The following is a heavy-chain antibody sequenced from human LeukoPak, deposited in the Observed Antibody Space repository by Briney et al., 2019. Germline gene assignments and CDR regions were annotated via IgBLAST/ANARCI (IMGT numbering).Heavy chain of an antibody. Sequence: GGSLRLSCAASGFTFSSYAMHGFRQAPGKGLEGVAVISYDGSNKYYADSVKGRFTISRDNSKNTLYLQMNSLRAEDTAVYYCARVVKQQLVGAAPDYWGQGTLVTVSS. J-gene: IGHJ4*02. CDR2: ISYDGSNK. CDR3: ARVVKQQLVGAAPDY. V-gene: IGHV3-30*04. CDR1: GFTFSSYA. D-gene: IGHD6-13*01.